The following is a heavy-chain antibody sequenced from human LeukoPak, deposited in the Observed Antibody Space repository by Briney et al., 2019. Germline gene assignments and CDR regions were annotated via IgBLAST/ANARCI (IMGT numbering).Heavy chain of an antibody. D-gene: IGHD6-13*01. V-gene: IGHV1-69*13. CDR1: GGTFSSYS. J-gene: IGHJ5*02. CDR2: IVPIFGTA. CDR3: ARDRAAAGLNNWFDP. Sequence: SVKVSCKASGGTFSSYSISWVRQAPGQGLEWMGGIVPIFGTADYAQKFQGRVAITADESTSTAYMELSSLRSEDTAVYYCARDRAAAGLNNWFDPWGQGTRVTVSS.